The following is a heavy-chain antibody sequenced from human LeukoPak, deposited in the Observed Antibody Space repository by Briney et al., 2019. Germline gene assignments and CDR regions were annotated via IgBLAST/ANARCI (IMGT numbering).Heavy chain of an antibody. CDR3: ARRFGELLSHAFDI. CDR1: GYTFTSYG. D-gene: IGHD3-10*01. J-gene: IGHJ3*02. CDR2: MNPNSGNT. Sequence: ASVKVSCKASGYTFTSYGINWVRQATGQGLEWMGWMNPNSGNTGYAQRFQGRVTITRNTSISTAYMELSSLRSEDTAVYYCARRFGELLSHAFDIWGQGTMVTVSS. V-gene: IGHV1-8*03.